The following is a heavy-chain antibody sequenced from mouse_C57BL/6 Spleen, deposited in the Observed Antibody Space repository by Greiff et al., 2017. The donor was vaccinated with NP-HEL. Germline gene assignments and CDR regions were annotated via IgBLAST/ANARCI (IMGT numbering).Heavy chain of an antibody. J-gene: IGHJ2*01. CDR2: IHPSDSDT. V-gene: IGHV1-74*01. CDR3: AITFITTVVAHFDY. CDR1: GYTFTSYW. D-gene: IGHD1-1*01. Sequence: QVQLQQPGAELVKPGASVKVSCKASGYTFTSYWMHWVKQRPGQGLEWIGRIHPSDSDTNYNQKFKGKATLTVDKSSSTAYMQLSSLTSEDSAVYYCAITFITTVVAHFDYWGQGTTLTVSS.